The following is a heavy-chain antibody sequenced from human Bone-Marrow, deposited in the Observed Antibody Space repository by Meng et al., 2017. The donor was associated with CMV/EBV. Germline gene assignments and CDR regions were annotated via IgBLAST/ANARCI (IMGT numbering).Heavy chain of an antibody. CDR1: GFSFSTYP. D-gene: IGHD2-2*01. CDR3: ARGCSTRCFFDY. V-gene: IGHV3-30-3*01. CDR2: ISYDGGNT. Sequence: GESLKISCAASGFSFSTYPIHWVRQAPGKGLEWVALISYDGGNTDYADPVKGRFTISRDNSKNTVYLRMNSLRAEDTALYYCARGCSTRCFFDYWGQGTLVTVSS. J-gene: IGHJ4*02.